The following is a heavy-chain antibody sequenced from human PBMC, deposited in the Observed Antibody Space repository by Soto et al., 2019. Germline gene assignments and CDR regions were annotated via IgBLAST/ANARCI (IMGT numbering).Heavy chain of an antibody. CDR3: AKGRPRRTSGYFFDS. D-gene: IGHD1-1*01. V-gene: IGHV3-23*01. CDR1: GFTFSTYA. J-gene: IGHJ4*02. Sequence: EVQLLESGGKLVQPGGSLTLSCAASGFTFSTYAMAWVRQAPGKGLEWVSGVSASGLNTDYADPVKGRFYISRDNSKNTVSLHMNSLRAEDTALYYCAKGRPRRTSGYFFDSWGQGTPVTVSS. CDR2: VSASGLNT.